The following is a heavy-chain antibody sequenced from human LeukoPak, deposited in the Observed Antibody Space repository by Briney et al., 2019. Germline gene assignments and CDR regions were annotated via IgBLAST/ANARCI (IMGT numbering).Heavy chain of an antibody. CDR2: INHRGST. D-gene: IGHD3-10*01. CDR3: ARGHRGSYYGSGSYLVY. J-gene: IGHJ4*02. V-gene: IGHV4-34*01. CDR1: GGSFSVYY. Sequence: SETLSLTCAVYGGSFSVYYWSWIRQPPGKGLKGLGEINHRGSTNYNPSLKSRVTISVYTSKHQFSLKLSSVTAAETAVYYCARGHRGSYYGSGSYLVYWGQGTLVTVSS.